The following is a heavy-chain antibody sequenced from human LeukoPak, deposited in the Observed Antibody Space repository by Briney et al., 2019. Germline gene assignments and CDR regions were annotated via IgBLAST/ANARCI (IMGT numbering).Heavy chain of an antibody. J-gene: IGHJ5*02. Sequence: ASVKVSCKASGYTFTSYDINWVRQATGQGLEWMGWMNPNSGNTGYAQKFQGRVTMTRNTSISTAYMELSSLRSEDTAVYYCARDSGIVGATKGWFDPWGQGTLVTVSS. V-gene: IGHV1-8*01. CDR1: GYTFTSYD. CDR3: ARDSGIVGATKGWFDP. D-gene: IGHD1-26*01. CDR2: MNPNSGNT.